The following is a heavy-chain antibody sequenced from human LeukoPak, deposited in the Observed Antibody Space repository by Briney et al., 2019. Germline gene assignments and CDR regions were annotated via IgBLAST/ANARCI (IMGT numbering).Heavy chain of an antibody. Sequence: SETLSLTCTVSGGSISSSSYYWGWIRQPPGKGLEWIGSIYYSGSTYYNPSLKSRVTISVDTSKNQFSLKLSSVTAADTAVYYCARDSPQGGLFDYWGQGTLVTVSS. D-gene: IGHD3-16*01. CDR1: GGSISSSSYY. J-gene: IGHJ4*02. V-gene: IGHV4-39*07. CDR3: ARDSPQGGLFDY. CDR2: IYYSGST.